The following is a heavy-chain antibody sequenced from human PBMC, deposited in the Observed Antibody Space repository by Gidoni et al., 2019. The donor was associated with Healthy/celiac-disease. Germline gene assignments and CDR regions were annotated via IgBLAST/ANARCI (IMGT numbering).Heavy chain of an antibody. D-gene: IGHD3-16*02. Sequence: EVQLLESGGGLVQPGGSLRLSCAASGFTFSSYAMSWVRQAPGKGLGWVSAISGSGGSTYYADSVKGRFTISRDNSKNTLYLQMNSLRAEDTAVYYCAKDRDDYVWGSYRLNAFDIWGQGTMVTVSS. CDR2: ISGSGGST. CDR1: GFTFSSYA. V-gene: IGHV3-23*01. CDR3: AKDRDDYVWGSYRLNAFDI. J-gene: IGHJ3*02.